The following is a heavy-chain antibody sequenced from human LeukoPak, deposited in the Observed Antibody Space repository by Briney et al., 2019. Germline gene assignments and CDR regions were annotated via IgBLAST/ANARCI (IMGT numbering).Heavy chain of an antibody. D-gene: IGHD3-22*01. CDR2: VKQDGSER. J-gene: IGHJ4*02. V-gene: IGHV3-7*01. CDR1: GFIMSVYW. CDR3: ARDWGAYYHFFDY. Sequence: GGSLRLSCEASGFIMSVYWMSWVRQAPGKGLEWVGNVKQDGSERNYVDSVKGRFTISRDSAKKSLYLQINSLRAEDTAVYYCARDWGAYYHFFDYWGQGTLVTVSS.